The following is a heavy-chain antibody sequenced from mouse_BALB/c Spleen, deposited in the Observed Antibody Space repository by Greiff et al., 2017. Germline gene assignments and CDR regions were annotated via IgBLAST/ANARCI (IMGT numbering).Heavy chain of an antibody. J-gene: IGHJ3*01. CDR1: GYTFTSYW. CDR3: ARSWDWAWFAY. V-gene: IGHV1-7*01. Sequence: QVQLKQSGAELAKPGASVKMSCKASGYTFTSYWMHWVKQRPGQGLEWIGYINPSTGYTEYNQKFKDKATLTADKSSSTAYMQLSSLTSEDSAVYYCARSWDWAWFAYWGQGTLVTVSA. CDR2: INPSTGYT. D-gene: IGHD4-1*01.